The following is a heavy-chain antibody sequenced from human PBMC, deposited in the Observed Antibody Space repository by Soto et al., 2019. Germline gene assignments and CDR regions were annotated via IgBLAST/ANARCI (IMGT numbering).Heavy chain of an antibody. CDR1: GGTFSSYT. V-gene: IGHV1-69*08. J-gene: IGHJ4*02. D-gene: IGHD6-19*01. CDR2: IIPILGIA. CDR3: ARDGSVAGYDY. Sequence: QVQLVQSGAEVKKPGSSVKVSCKASGGTFSSYTISWVRQAPGQGLEWMGRIIPILGIANYAQKFQGRVTITADKSTSPAYMELSSLRSEDTAVYYCARDGSVAGYDYWGQGTLFTVSS.